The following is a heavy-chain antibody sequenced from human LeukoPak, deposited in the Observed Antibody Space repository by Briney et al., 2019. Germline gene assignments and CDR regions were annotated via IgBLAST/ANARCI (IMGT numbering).Heavy chain of an antibody. Sequence: GGSLRLSCAASGFNFGTYGMHWVRQVPGKGLEWVAFIRYDEGIKHYADSVKGRFTTSRDNSKNTLYLQMDSLRGEDTAVYYCARDDYGDYRNWFDPWGQGTLVTVSS. V-gene: IGHV3-30*02. CDR1: GFNFGTYG. J-gene: IGHJ5*02. D-gene: IGHD4-17*01. CDR3: ARDDYGDYRNWFDP. CDR2: IRYDEGIK.